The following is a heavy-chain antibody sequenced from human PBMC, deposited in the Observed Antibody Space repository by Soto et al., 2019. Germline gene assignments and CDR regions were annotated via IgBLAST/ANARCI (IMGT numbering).Heavy chain of an antibody. D-gene: IGHD1-20*01. V-gene: IGHV1-18*04. Sequence: ASVKVSCAASGYSFTSHCISCVRQSPVQLLEWMGWISAYNGKTNYVQKFQERVTMTTDTSTNTAYMELRSLRSDDTAVYYCARDPPITGSLRGTPLMDAWGQGTTVTVSS. CDR1: GYSFTSHC. CDR2: ISAYNGKT. CDR3: ARDPPITGSLRGTPLMDA. J-gene: IGHJ6*02.